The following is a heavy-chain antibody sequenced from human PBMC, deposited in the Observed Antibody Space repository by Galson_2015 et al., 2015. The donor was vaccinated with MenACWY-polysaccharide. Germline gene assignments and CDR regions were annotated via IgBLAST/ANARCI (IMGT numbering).Heavy chain of an antibody. J-gene: IGHJ3*01. V-gene: IGHV3-33*01. CDR1: GLRFSGSG. CDR3: AREGSRIAFRAFDV. Sequence: SLRLSCAASGLRFSGSGMHWVRQAPGKGLEWVAVIQYDGSNKVYVDSVKGRFTISRDNSKNILFLEMNSLRAEDTAVYYCAREGSRIAFRAFDVGGRGTMVTVSS. CDR2: IQYDGSNK. D-gene: IGHD2-15*01.